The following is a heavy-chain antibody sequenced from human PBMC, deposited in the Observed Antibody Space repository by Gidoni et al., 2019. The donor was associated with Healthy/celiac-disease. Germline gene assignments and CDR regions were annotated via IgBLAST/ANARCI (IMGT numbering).Heavy chain of an antibody. Sequence: QVQLVQSGAEVKKPGASVKVSCKASGYTFTSYDINWVRQATGQGLEWRGWMNPNSGNTGYAQKFQGRVTMTRNTSISTAYMELSSLRSEDTAVYYCARGSASIFGVVINWFDPWGQGTLVTVSS. CDR2: MNPNSGNT. J-gene: IGHJ5*02. CDR1: GYTFTSYD. CDR3: ARGSASIFGVVINWFDP. D-gene: IGHD3-3*01. V-gene: IGHV1-8*01.